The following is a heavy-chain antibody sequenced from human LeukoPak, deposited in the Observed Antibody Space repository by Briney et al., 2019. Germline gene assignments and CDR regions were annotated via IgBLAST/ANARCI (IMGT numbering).Heavy chain of an antibody. Sequence: ASVKVSCKASGGTLTYDSVSWVRQAPGQGLEWMGWINPNSGGTNYAQKFQGRVTMTRDTSISTAYMELSRLRSDDTAVYYCARGERWEHHDYWGQGTLVTVSS. D-gene: IGHD1-26*01. V-gene: IGHV1-2*02. J-gene: IGHJ4*02. CDR1: GGTLTYDS. CDR3: ARGERWEHHDY. CDR2: INPNSGGT.